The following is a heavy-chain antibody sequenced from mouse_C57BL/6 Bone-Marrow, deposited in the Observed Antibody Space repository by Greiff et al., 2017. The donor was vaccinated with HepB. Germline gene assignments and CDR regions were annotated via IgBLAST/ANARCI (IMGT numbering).Heavy chain of an antibody. CDR3: ARRGLYGSSYEGYFYYFDY. J-gene: IGHJ2*01. D-gene: IGHD1-1*01. CDR1: GFTFSDYG. Sequence: EVKLVESGGGLVKPGGSLKLYCAASGFTFSDYGMHWVRQAPEKGLEWVAYISSGSSTIYYADTVKGRFTISRDNAKNTLFLQMTSLRSEDTAMYYCARRGLYGSSYEGYFYYFDYWGQGTTLTVSS. CDR2: ISSGSSTI. V-gene: IGHV5-17*01.